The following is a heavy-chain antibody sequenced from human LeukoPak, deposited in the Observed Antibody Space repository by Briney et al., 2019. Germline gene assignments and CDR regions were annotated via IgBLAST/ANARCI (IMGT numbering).Heavy chain of an antibody. Sequence: SETLSLTCAVYVEPFSNYFWSWIRQSPGKGLEWIGEINHSGSTNYNSSLTSRVTISVDTPKNQFSLNLSSVTAADTAIYYCARGLGQYDYWGQGTLVTVSS. V-gene: IGHV4-34*01. J-gene: IGHJ4*02. CDR1: VEPFSNYF. CDR3: ARGLGQYDY. D-gene: IGHD5-24*01. CDR2: INHSGST.